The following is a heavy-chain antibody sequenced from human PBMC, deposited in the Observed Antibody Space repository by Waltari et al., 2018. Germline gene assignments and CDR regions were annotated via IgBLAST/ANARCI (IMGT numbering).Heavy chain of an antibody. CDR3: ARGGWHYFDY. CDR2: IYHSGST. J-gene: IGHJ4*02. Sequence: QVQLQESGPGLVKPSETLSLTCTVSGGSNNSYYWSWIRQPPGKGLEWIGYIYHSGSTNNNPSRKSRVTISVGTSKSQFSLKLSSVTAADTAVYYCARGGWHYFDYWGQGTLVTVSS. CDR1: GGSNNSYY. D-gene: IGHD3-22*01. V-gene: IGHV4-59*01.